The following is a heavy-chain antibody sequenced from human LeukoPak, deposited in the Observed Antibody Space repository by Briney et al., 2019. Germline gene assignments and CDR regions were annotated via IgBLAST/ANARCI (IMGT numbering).Heavy chain of an antibody. CDR3: AKIKTPGYSSGWYVQSWFDP. CDR1: GYSFPSYL. D-gene: IGHD6-19*01. CDR2: IYPGDSDT. Sequence: GESLKISCKGSGYSFPSYLIGWVRRMPGKGLEWMGIIYPGDSDTRYSPSFQGQVTISADKSISTAYLQWSSLKASDTAMYYCAKIKTPGYSSGWYVQSWFDPWGQGTLVTVSS. J-gene: IGHJ5*02. V-gene: IGHV5-51*01.